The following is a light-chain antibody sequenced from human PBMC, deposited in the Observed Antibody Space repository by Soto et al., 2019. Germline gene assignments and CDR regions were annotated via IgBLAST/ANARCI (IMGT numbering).Light chain of an antibody. CDR3: QQYGLQGT. Sequence: DFQMTQSPSTLSASVGDRVTITCRASQSISSRLAWYQQKPGKAPQVLIYKASSLQSGVPSRFSGSGSGTEFTLTISSLQPDDSATYYCQQYGLQGTFXQGSKVDIK. CDR2: KAS. V-gene: IGKV1-5*03. J-gene: IGKJ1*01. CDR1: QSISSR.